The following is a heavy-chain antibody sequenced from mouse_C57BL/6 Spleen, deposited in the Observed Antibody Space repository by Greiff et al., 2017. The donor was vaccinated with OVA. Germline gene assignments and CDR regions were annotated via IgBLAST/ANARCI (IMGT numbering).Heavy chain of an antibody. D-gene: IGHD1-1*01. CDR1: GYTFTSYW. V-gene: IGHV1-69*01. CDR3: ARENGSRYFDY. Sequence: VQLQQSGAELVMPGASVKLSCKASGYTFTSYWMHWVKQRPGQGLEWIGEIDPSDSYTNYNQKFKGKSTLTVDKSSSTAYMQLSSLTSEDSAVYYCARENGSRYFDYWGQGTTLTVSS. J-gene: IGHJ2*01. CDR2: IDPSDSYT.